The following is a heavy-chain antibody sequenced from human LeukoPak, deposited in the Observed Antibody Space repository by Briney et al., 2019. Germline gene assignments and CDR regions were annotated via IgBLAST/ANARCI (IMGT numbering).Heavy chain of an antibody. CDR1: GYTFTSYA. J-gene: IGHJ4*02. Sequence: ASVKVSCKASGYTFTSYAMHWVRQAPGQKLEWMGWINAGNGNTKYSQKFQGRVTITRDTSASTAYMELSSLRSEDTAVYYCARGENTAAAPHDYWGQGTLVTVSS. D-gene: IGHD6-13*01. CDR3: ARGENTAAAPHDY. CDR2: INAGNGNT. V-gene: IGHV1-3*01.